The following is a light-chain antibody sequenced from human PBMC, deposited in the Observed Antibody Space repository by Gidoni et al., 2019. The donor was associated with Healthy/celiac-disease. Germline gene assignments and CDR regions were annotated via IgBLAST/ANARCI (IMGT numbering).Light chain of an antibody. CDR1: QSVSSS. CDR2: DAS. CDR3: QQRSNWPRAT. Sequence: EIVLTQSPATLSLSPGERATLSCRSSQSVSSSFACYQQKPGQAPRLLIYDASNRATGIPARFSGSGSVTDFTLTISSLEPEDFAVYYCQQRSNWPRATFGGGTKVEIK. J-gene: IGKJ4*01. V-gene: IGKV3-11*01.